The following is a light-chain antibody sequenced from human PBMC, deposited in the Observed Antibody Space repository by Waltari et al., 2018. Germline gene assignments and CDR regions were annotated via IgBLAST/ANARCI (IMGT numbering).Light chain of an antibody. CDR3: QQYYSPFT. Sequence: DIVMTQSPDSLAVSLGERAIINCKSSQRVLYSANNRNYLAWYQQKPGQRPKLLIFWASTRESGVPDRFSGSGSGTDFTLTISSLQAEDVAVYYCQQYYSPFTFGPGTKVDIK. CDR1: QRVLYSANNRNY. V-gene: IGKV4-1*01. CDR2: WAS. J-gene: IGKJ3*01.